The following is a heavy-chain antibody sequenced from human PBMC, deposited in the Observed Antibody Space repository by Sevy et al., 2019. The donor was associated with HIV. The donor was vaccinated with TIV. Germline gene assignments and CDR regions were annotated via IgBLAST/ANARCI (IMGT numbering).Heavy chain of an antibody. V-gene: IGHV3-7*01. Sequence: GGSLRLSCAGSGFTLSSYWISWVRQAPGRGLEWVANIKQDGSEKYYVDSVKGRFTISRANAENSMYLQMNSLRDEDTAMYYCARQSGVLDVDTAMPDAFDLWGRGTMVTISS. CDR2: IKQDGSEK. J-gene: IGHJ3*01. CDR3: ARQSGVLDVDTAMPDAFDL. D-gene: IGHD5-18*01. CDR1: GFTLSSYW.